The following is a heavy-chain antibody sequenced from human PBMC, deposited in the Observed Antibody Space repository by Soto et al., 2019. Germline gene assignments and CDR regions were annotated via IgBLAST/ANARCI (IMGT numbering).Heavy chain of an antibody. CDR1: GYSISSGYH. D-gene: IGHD6-13*01. CDR2: VHHSGST. CDR3: ARSADSSSWYYFDY. J-gene: IGHJ4*02. Sequence: PSETLSLTCAVSGYSISSGYHWGWIRQPPGKGLEWLGSVHHSGSTYYNPSLQRRVTISVDTSKNQFSLKLSSVTAADTAVYYCARSADSSSWYYFDYWGQGTLVTVSS. V-gene: IGHV4-38-2*01.